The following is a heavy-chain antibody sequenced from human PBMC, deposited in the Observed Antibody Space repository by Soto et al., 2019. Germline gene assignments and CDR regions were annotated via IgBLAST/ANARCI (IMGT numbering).Heavy chain of an antibody. Sequence: GGSLRLSCAASGFTFSSYAMHWVRQAPGKGLEWVAVISYDGSNKYYADSVKGRFTISRDNSKNTLYLQMNSLRAEDTAVYYCASDPVEMATNRYYFDYWGQGTLVTVSS. CDR1: GFTFSSYA. CDR2: ISYDGSNK. V-gene: IGHV3-30-3*01. J-gene: IGHJ4*02. CDR3: ASDPVEMATNRYYFDY. D-gene: IGHD5-12*01.